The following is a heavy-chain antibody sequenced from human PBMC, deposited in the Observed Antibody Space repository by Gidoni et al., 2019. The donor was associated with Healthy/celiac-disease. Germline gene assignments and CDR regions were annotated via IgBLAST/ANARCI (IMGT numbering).Heavy chain of an antibody. J-gene: IGHJ6*02. D-gene: IGHD4-17*01. Sequence: QVQLVQSGAEVKKPGSSVKVSCKASGGTFSSYAISWVRQAPGQGLEWMGGIIPIFGTANYAQKFQGRVTITADKSTSTAYMELRSLRSEDTAVYYCAREPATTVTTLYYYGMDVWGQGTTVTVSS. V-gene: IGHV1-69*06. CDR1: GGTFSSYA. CDR3: AREPATTVTTLYYYGMDV. CDR2: IIPIFGTA.